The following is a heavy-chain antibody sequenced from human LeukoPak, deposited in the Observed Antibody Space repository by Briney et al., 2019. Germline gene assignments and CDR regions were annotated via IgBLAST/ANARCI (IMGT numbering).Heavy chain of an antibody. V-gene: IGHV3-9*01. CDR2: ISWNSGSI. Sequence: GGSLRLSCAASGLTFDDYAMHWVRQAPGKGLEWVSGISWNSGSIGYADSVKGRFTISRDNAKNSLYLQMNSLRAEDTAVYYCARNVYTLYWGQGTLVTVSS. CDR1: GLTFDDYA. J-gene: IGHJ4*02. CDR3: ARNVYTLY. D-gene: IGHD5/OR15-5a*01.